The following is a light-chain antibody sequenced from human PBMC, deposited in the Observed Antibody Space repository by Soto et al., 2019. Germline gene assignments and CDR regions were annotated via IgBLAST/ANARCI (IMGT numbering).Light chain of an antibody. J-gene: IGKJ2*01. Sequence: IVMTQSPATLSVSPGERATLSCRASQSVATNLAWYQQKPGQAPRLLIYEASTRAAGIPAWFSGSGTGTEFTLTISSLQYEDFTVYCCQHHSHWPSFGQGTSLEIK. CDR1: QSVATN. CDR2: EAS. V-gene: IGKV3-15*01. CDR3: QHHSHWPS.